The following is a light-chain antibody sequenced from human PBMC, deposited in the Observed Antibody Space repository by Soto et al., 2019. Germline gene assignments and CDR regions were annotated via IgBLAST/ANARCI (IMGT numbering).Light chain of an antibody. V-gene: IGKV1-39*01. J-gene: IGKJ5*01. CDR1: QSIRGS. Sequence: IQMTQSPSSLSASVRDRVTVTCRASQSIRGSLNWYQQKPGKAPKLLIYGASTLQSGVPSSFSGSASGTDYTLTISSLKPEDFATYYCQQSYTTPTFGQGTRLEIK. CDR2: GAS. CDR3: QQSYTTPT.